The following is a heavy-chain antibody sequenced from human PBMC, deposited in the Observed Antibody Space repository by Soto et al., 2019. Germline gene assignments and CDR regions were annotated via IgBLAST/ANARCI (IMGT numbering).Heavy chain of an antibody. Sequence: QVQLVESGGVLVKPGGSLRLSCAASGFTFSDYYMSWFRRAPGKGLEWLSYIDSGSRYKNYADSVKGRSTISRDNAQNTLHLELNSLHVEDTATYFCAIGLLYVGDPPPSDYWGQGTGVTVSS. V-gene: IGHV3-11*05. J-gene: IGHJ4*02. CDR2: IDSGSRYK. CDR1: GFTFSDYY. CDR3: AIGLLYVGDPPPSDY. D-gene: IGHD3-10*01.